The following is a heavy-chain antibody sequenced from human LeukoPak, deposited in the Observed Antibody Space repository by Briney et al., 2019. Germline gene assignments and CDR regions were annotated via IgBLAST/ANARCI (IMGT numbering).Heavy chain of an antibody. CDR3: AKEGSIAVVLPFDY. V-gene: IGHV3-30*18. Sequence: PGGSLRLSCAASGFTFSSYGMHWVRQAPGKGLEWVAVISYDGSNKYYADSVKGRFTISRDNSKNTLYLQMNSLRAEDTAVYYCAKEGSIAVVLPFDYWGQGTLVTVSS. J-gene: IGHJ4*02. CDR2: ISYDGSNK. CDR1: GFTFSSYG. D-gene: IGHD6-19*01.